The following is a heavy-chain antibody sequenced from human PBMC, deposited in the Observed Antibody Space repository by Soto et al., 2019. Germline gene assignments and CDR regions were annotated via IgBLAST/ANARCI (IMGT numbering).Heavy chain of an antibody. J-gene: IGHJ5*02. CDR1: GGSFGGVGYS. V-gene: IGHV4-30-2*01. CDR3: ARAQFYSGSGNYNNLMFDA. D-gene: IGHD3-10*01. CDR2: MYHSGTF. Sequence: SETLSLTCAVSGGSFGGVGYSWSWIRQPPGGGLEWIGYMYHSGTFLKSPSLKTRLTMSLDMSKNQFSLTLNSMTAADTAVYYCARAQFYSGSGNYNNLMFDAWGQGIQVTVSS.